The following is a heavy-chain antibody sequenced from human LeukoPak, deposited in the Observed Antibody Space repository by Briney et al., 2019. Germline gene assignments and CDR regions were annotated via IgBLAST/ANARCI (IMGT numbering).Heavy chain of an antibody. CDR1: GLTFSSYG. CDR2: IRYDGTNK. J-gene: IGHJ4*02. CDR3: ARDCRRFGELSGPVY. V-gene: IGHV3-30*02. Sequence: WGSLRLSCAASGLTFSSYGMHWVRQAPGKGLEWVAFIRYDGTNKYYADSVKGRFTISRDNSKNTLYLQMNSLRAEDTAVYYCARDCRRFGELSGPVYWGQGTLVTVSS. D-gene: IGHD3-10*01.